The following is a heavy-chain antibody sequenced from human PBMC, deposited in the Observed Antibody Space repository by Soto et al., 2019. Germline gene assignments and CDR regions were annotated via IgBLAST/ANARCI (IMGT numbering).Heavy chain of an antibody. J-gene: IGHJ5*02. CDR2: IYHSGDS. CDR1: GASISTSNW. CDR3: ARGPYSNSANWLTP. V-gene: IGHV4-4*02. Sequence: QVQLQESGPGLVRPSGTLSLTCTVSGASISTSNWWNWVRQSPGKGLEWIGEIYHSGDSNFNPSHKSRVFISLDKSKNQFSPKLSSLTAADTAVYFCARGPYSNSANWLTPWGQGILVTVSS. D-gene: IGHD4-4*01.